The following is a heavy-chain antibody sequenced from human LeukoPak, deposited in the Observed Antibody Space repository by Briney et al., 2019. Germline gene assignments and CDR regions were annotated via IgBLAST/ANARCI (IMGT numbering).Heavy chain of an antibody. CDR2: ISYDGSNK. V-gene: IGHV3-30*18. Sequence: PGGSLRLSCAASGFTFSSYGMHWVRQAPGKGLEWVAVISYDGSNKYYADSVKGRFTISRDNPKNTLYLQMNSLRAEDTAVYYCAKDKWNHGETTFDYWGQGTLVTVSS. CDR1: GFTFSSYG. CDR3: AKDKWNHGETTFDY. D-gene: IGHD3-10*01. J-gene: IGHJ4*02.